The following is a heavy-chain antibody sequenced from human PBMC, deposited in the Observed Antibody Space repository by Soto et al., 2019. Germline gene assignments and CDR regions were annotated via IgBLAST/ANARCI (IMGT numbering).Heavy chain of an antibody. CDR3: AKGLGYSYGRNFDY. V-gene: IGHV3-30*18. Sequence: VGSLRLSCAASGFTFSSYGMHWVRQAPGKGLEWVAVISYDGSNKYYADSVKGRFTISRDNSKNTLYLQMNSLRAEDTAVYYCAKGLGYSYGRNFDYWGHGTLVTVSS. CDR2: ISYDGSNK. CDR1: GFTFSSYG. D-gene: IGHD5-18*01. J-gene: IGHJ4*01.